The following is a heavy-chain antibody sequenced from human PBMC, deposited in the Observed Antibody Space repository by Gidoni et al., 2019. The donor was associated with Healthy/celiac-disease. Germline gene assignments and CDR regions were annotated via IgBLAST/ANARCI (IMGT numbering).Heavy chain of an antibody. J-gene: IGHJ4*02. CDR3: AHSQPRYSSGWVFDY. V-gene: IGHV2-5*02. D-gene: IGHD6-19*01. Sequence: QPPGKALEWLALIYWDDDKRYSPSLKSRLTITKDTSKNQVVLTMTNMDPVDTATYYCAHSQPRYSSGWVFDYWGQGTLVTVSS. CDR2: IYWDDDK.